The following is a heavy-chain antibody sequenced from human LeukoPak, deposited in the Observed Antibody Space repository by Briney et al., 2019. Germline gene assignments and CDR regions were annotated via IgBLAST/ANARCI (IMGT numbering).Heavy chain of an antibody. V-gene: IGHV4-34*01. Sequence: SETLSLTCAVYGGSFSGYYWSWIRQPPGKGLEWIGEINQSGSTNYNPSLKSRVTISVDTSKNQFSLKLSSVTAADTAVYYCARSVGAVAAAPFDYWGQGTLVTVSS. J-gene: IGHJ4*02. CDR2: INQSGST. D-gene: IGHD6-19*01. CDR1: GGSFSGYY. CDR3: ARSVGAVAAAPFDY.